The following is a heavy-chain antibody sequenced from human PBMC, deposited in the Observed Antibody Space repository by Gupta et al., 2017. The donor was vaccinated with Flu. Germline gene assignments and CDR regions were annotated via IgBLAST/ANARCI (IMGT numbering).Heavy chain of an antibody. J-gene: IGHJ4*02. CDR1: GFTFGDYA. Sequence: EVQLVESGGGLVQPGRSLRLSCTASGFTFGDYAMSWVRQAPGKGLEWVGVIRSKAYGGTTEYAASVKGRFTISRDDSKSIAYLQMNSLKTEDTAVYYCTRVRYGSGSYYGYWGQGTLVTVSS. CDR3: TRVRYGSGSYYGY. D-gene: IGHD3-10*01. CDR2: IRSKAYGGTT. V-gene: IGHV3-49*04.